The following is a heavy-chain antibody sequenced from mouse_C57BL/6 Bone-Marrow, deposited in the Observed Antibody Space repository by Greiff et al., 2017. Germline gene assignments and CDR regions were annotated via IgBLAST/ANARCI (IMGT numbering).Heavy chain of an antibody. CDR2: IHPRSGNT. CDR3: ARTAGTDAMDY. Sequence: VHLVESGAELARPGASVKLSCKASGYTFPSYGISWVKQRTGQGLEWIGEIHPRSGNTLYNEKLKGKATLTADKSSSTAYMELRSLTSEDSAVYFCARTAGTDAMDYWGQGTSVTVSS. D-gene: IGHD3-3*01. CDR1: GYTFPSYG. V-gene: IGHV1-81*01. J-gene: IGHJ4*01.